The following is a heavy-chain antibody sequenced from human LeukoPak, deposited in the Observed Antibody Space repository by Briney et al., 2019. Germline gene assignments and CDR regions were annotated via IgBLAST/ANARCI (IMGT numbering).Heavy chain of an antibody. CDR2: ITTAGTST. CDR3: ITRGTMATNPDY. D-gene: IGHD4-17*01. J-gene: IGHJ4*02. CDR1: GFTFSRYW. V-gene: IGHV3-74*01. Sequence: GGSLRLSCVDSGFTFSRYWMHWVRQAPGKGLVWVSHITTAGTSTSYANSVKGRFTISRDNAKNTLYLQMNSLRAEDTAVYYCITRGTMATNPDYWGQGTLVTVSS.